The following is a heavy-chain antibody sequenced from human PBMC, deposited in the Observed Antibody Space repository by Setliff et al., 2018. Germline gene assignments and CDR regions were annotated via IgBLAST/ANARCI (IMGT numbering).Heavy chain of an antibody. CDR1: GFTFSGYW. CDR2: INQDGSEK. J-gene: IGHJ4*02. V-gene: IGHV3-7*01. CDR3: VRAFWTYSDHASLACFDY. Sequence: PGGSLRLSCAASGFTFSGYWLSWVRQAPGKGLEWVANINQDGSEKYYVASVKGRFTISRDNAKNSLYLQMNNLRAEDTALYYCVRAFWTYSDHASLACFDYWGQGALVTVSS. D-gene: IGHD5-12*01.